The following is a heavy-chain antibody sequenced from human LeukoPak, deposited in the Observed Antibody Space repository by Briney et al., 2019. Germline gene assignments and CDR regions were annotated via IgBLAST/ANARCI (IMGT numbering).Heavy chain of an antibody. Sequence: GASVKVSCKASGYTFTGYYMHWVRQAPGQGLEWMGWINPNSGGTNYAQKFQGRVTMTRDTSISTAYMELSRLRSDDTAVYYCAREYTTRGTYYFDYWGQGTLVTVSS. CDR3: AREYTTRGTYYFDY. V-gene: IGHV1-2*02. J-gene: IGHJ4*02. CDR1: GYTFTGYY. CDR2: INPNSGGT. D-gene: IGHD1-1*01.